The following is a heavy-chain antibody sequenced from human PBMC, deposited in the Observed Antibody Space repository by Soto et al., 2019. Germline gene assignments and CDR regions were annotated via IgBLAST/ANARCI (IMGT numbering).Heavy chain of an antibody. D-gene: IGHD3-9*01. CDR2: IYYSGST. Sequence: SETLSLTCTVSGGSISSYYWSWIRQPPGKGLEWIGYIYYSGSTNYNPSLKSRVTISVDTSKNQFSLKLSSVTAADTAVYYCARHEGITIFYWGQGTLVTVSS. CDR3: ARHEGITIFY. J-gene: IGHJ4*02. V-gene: IGHV4-59*08. CDR1: GGSISSYY.